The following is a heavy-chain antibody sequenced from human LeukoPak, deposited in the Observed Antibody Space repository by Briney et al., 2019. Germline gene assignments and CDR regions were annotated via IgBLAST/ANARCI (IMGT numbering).Heavy chain of an antibody. Sequence: GGFLRLSCAASGFTVSSNYMSWVRQAPGKGLEWVSVIYSGGTTNYADSVKGRFTISRDNSKNTLFLQMNSLRAEDTAVYYCARGGYSSSWYHFDYWGQGTLVTVSS. V-gene: IGHV3-53*01. CDR1: GFTVSSNY. D-gene: IGHD6-13*01. CDR2: IYSGGTT. CDR3: ARGGYSSSWYHFDY. J-gene: IGHJ4*02.